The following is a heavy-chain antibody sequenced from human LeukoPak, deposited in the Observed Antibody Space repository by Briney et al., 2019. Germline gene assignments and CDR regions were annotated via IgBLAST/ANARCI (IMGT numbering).Heavy chain of an antibody. CDR1: GGSISSSSYY. J-gene: IGHJ4*02. D-gene: IGHD3-10*01. V-gene: IGHV4-39*07. Sequence: SETLSLTCTVSGGSISSSSYYWGWIRQPPGKGLEWIGSIYYSGSTYYTPSLKSRVTISVDTSKNQFSLKLTSVTAADTAVYYCAREGLISIVRGLNFGYWGQGTLVSVSS. CDR3: AREGLISIVRGLNFGY. CDR2: IYYSGST.